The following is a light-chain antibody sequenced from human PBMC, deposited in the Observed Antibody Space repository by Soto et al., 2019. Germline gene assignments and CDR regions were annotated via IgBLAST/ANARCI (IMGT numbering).Light chain of an antibody. CDR3: SSYTTSNTRQIV. V-gene: IGLV2-14*03. Sequence: QSVLTQPASVSGSPGQSITISCTGTSSDVGGYNYVSWYQHHPGKAPKLMIFDVSNRRSGVSNRFSGSKSGNTASLTISGLQPEDEADYYCSSYTTSNTRQIVFGTGTKVTVL. CDR2: DVS. J-gene: IGLJ1*01. CDR1: SSDVGGYNY.